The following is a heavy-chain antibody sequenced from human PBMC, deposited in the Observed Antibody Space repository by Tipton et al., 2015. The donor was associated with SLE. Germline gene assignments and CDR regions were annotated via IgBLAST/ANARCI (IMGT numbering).Heavy chain of an antibody. J-gene: IGHJ3*02. CDR1: GGSISSHY. Sequence: TLSLTCTVSGGSISSHYWSWIRPPPGKGLEWIGYIYYSGSTNYNPSLKSRVTISVDTSKNQFSLKLSSVTAADTAVYYCASLAHIVATIDDAFDIWGQGTMVTVSS. CDR2: IYYSGST. D-gene: IGHD5-12*01. CDR3: ASLAHIVATIDDAFDI. V-gene: IGHV4-59*11.